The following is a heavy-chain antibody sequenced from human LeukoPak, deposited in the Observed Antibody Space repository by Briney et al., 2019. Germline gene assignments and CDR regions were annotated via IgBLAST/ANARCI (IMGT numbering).Heavy chain of an antibody. D-gene: IGHD3-10*01. CDR2: INPNSGGT. CDR1: GGTFSSYA. J-gene: IGHJ4*02. V-gene: IGHV1-2*02. Sequence: ASVKVSCKASGGTFSSYAISWVRQAPGQGLEWMGWINPNSGGTNYAQKFQGRVTMTRDTSISTAYMELSRLRSDDTAVYYCATGDYWGQGTLVTVSS. CDR3: ATGDY.